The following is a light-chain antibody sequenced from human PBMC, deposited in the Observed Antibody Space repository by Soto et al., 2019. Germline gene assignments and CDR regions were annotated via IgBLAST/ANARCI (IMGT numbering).Light chain of an antibody. Sequence: QSALTQPASVSGSPGQSITISCTGTSSDVGGYNYVSWYQQHPGKAPKLMIYEVSNRPSGVSNRFSGSKSGNTASLTISGLQAEDEADYYCQSFDSSNREVFGGGTKLTVL. CDR3: QSFDSSNREV. V-gene: IGLV2-14*01. J-gene: IGLJ2*01. CDR2: EVS. CDR1: SSDVGGYNY.